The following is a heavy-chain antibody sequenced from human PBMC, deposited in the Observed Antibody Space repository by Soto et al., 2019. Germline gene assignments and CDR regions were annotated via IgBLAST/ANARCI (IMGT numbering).Heavy chain of an antibody. CDR2: ISTFNSHT. J-gene: IGHJ5*01. V-gene: IGHV1-18*01. CDR3: ARGPLDYPIPDFDS. CDR1: GYTFTSYG. Sequence: QVQLLQSGAEVKKPGASVKVSCKASGYTFTSYGISWVRQAPGQGLEWMGWISTFNSHTDYAQKVQGRVAMTTDRSTGTANMELRSLSSDDTAVYYCARGPLDYPIPDFDSWGQGTLVTVSS. D-gene: IGHD2-8*01.